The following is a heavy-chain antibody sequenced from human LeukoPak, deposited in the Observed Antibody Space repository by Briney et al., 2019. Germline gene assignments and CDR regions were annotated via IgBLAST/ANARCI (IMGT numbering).Heavy chain of an antibody. V-gene: IGHV1-18*01. Sequence: ASVKVSCKASGYTFTSYGISWVRQAPGQGLEWMGWIIAYNGNTNYAQKLQGRVTMTTDTSTSTAYMELRSLRSDDTAVYYCARQGYGGHSQGAADYWGQGTLVTVSS. CDR2: IIAYNGNT. D-gene: IGHD4-23*01. CDR1: GYTFTSYG. CDR3: ARQGYGGHSQGAADY. J-gene: IGHJ4*02.